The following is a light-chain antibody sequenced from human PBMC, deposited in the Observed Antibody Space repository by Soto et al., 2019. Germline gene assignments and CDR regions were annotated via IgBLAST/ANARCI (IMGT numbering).Light chain of an antibody. V-gene: IGKV3-11*01. J-gene: IGKJ4*01. CDR1: QSISSH. Sequence: EIVLTQSPDTLSLSPGERATLSCRASQSISSHLAWYQQKPGQAPRLLIYGASNRATGIPARFSGSGSGTDFTLTISSLQPKDFAVYYCEQRINWPLTFGGGTKVEIK. CDR3: EQRINWPLT. CDR2: GAS.